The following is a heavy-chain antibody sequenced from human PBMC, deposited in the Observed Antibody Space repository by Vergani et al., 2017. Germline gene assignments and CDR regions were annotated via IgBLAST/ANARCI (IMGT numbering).Heavy chain of an antibody. D-gene: IGHD3-3*01. V-gene: IGHV4-31*03. CDR2: IYHSGST. CDR1: GGTISSGGFY. J-gene: IGHJ4*02. Sequence: QVQLQESGPGLVKPSQTLSLTCTVSGGTISSGGFYWSWIRQHPGKGLEWIGYIYHSGSTYSNPSLKSRVTISVDTSKNQFSLKLSSVTAADTAVYYCARVRKRITIFGDSFDYWGQGTLVTVSS. CDR3: ARVRKRITIFGDSFDY.